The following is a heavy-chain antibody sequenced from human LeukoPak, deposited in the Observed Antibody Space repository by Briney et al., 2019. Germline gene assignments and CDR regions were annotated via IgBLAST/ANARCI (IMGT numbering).Heavy chain of an antibody. CDR2: IYYSGST. CDR1: GGSISSYY. Sequence: SETLSLTCTVSGGSISSYYWSWIRQPPGKGLEWIGYIYYSGSTNYNPSLKSRVTISVDTSKNQFSLNLSSVTAADTAMYYCASDAPGLLGYWGQGTLVTVSS. V-gene: IGHV4-59*08. J-gene: IGHJ4*02. CDR3: ASDAPGLLGY. D-gene: IGHD2-21*02.